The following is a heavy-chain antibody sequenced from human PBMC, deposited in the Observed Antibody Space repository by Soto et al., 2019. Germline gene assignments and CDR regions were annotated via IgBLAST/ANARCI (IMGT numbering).Heavy chain of an antibody. J-gene: IGHJ4*02. Sequence: SLSLSCVASRFSLSTYWMYWVRQAPGKGLMRASRINSDGGITNYADSVKGRFTISRDNAKNTPYLQMNSLRADDTAVYYCARDLGKYDRHYFDNWGQGTLVTVSS. CDR1: RFSLSTYW. V-gene: IGHV3-74*01. CDR3: ARDLGKYDRHYFDN. D-gene: IGHD3-9*01. CDR2: INSDGGIT.